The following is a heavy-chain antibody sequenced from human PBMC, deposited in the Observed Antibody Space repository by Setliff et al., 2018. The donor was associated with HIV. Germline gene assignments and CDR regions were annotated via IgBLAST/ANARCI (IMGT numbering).Heavy chain of an antibody. CDR1: GGSISSHY. CDR2: ISYSGSP. V-gene: IGHV4-59*11. Sequence: SETLSLTCTVAGGSISSHYWSWIRQPPGKGLEWIGFISYSGSPNSNPSLKSRVTISVDTSKNQFTRKLSSVTAADTAVYYCARGFLSIFGVVSYFDYWGQGTLVTVSS. D-gene: IGHD3-3*01. J-gene: IGHJ4*02. CDR3: ARGFLSIFGVVSYFDY.